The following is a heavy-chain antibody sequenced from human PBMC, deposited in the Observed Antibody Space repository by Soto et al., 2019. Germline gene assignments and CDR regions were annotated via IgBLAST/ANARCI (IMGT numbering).Heavy chain of an antibody. D-gene: IGHD6-19*01. Sequence: GSLRLSCAASGFTVSTYWMSWVRQAPGKGLEWVSAISGSGGSTYYADSVKGRFTISRDNSKNTLYLQMNSLRAEDTAVYYCAKAHSGWTEEEFDYWGQGTLVTVSS. J-gene: IGHJ4*02. V-gene: IGHV3-23*01. CDR1: GFTVSTYW. CDR2: ISGSGGST. CDR3: AKAHSGWTEEEFDY.